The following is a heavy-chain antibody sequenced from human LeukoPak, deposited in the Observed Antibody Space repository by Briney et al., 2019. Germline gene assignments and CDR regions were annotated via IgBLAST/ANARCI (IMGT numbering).Heavy chain of an antibody. V-gene: IGHV4-61*02. CDR1: GASVSRGSYY. D-gene: IGHD1-7*01. J-gene: IGHJ4*02. Sequence: PSQTLSLTCTVSGASVSRGSYYWNWIRQPAGKGLEWIGRIYTSGSTNYNPSLKSRFTISLDTSKNWFSLKLSSVTAADTAMYYCAGVIGNYDGRLDYWGQGTLVTVSS. CDR2: IYTSGST. CDR3: AGVIGNYDGRLDY.